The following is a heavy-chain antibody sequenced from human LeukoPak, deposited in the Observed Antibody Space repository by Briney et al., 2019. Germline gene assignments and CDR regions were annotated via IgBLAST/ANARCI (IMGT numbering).Heavy chain of an antibody. V-gene: IGHV4-59*08. CDR1: GGSISGYY. J-gene: IGHJ4*02. CDR2: IYYSGST. CDR3: ARQEIVLIPAAISSPPLAAVDY. D-gene: IGHD2-2*01. Sequence: SETLSLTCTVSGGSISGYYWSWIRQPPGKGLEWIGYIYYSGSTNYNPSLKSRVTISVDTSKNQFSLKLTSVTAADTAEYYCARQEIVLIPAAISSPPLAAVDYWGQGTLVTVSS.